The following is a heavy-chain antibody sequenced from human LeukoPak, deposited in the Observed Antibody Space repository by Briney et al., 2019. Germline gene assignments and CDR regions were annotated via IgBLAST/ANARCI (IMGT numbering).Heavy chain of an antibody. CDR1: GFTFSSYW. J-gene: IGHJ6*03. D-gene: IGHD2-15*01. V-gene: IGHV3-7*03. CDR2: IKQDGSEK. Sequence: GGSLRLSCAASGFTFSSYWMTWVRQAPGKGLEWVANIKQDGSEKYYVDSVKGRFTISRDNAKNSLYLQMNSLRAEDTAVYYCARVLRYCSGGNCYSGGLGYMDVWGKGTTVTISS. CDR3: ARVLRYCSGGNCYSGGLGYMDV.